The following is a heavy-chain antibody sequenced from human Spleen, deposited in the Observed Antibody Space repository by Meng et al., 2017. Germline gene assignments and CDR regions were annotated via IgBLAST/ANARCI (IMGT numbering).Heavy chain of an antibody. Sequence: GESLKISCAASGFTFSSYAMSWVRQAPGKGLEWVSAISGSGGSTYYADSVKGRFTISRDNSKNTLYLQMNSLRAEDTAVYYCAKLSRSSGWYDDFDYWGQGTLVTVSS. V-gene: IGHV3-23*01. CDR3: AKLSRSSGWYDDFDY. J-gene: IGHJ4*02. CDR1: GFTFSSYA. CDR2: ISGSGGST. D-gene: IGHD6-19*01.